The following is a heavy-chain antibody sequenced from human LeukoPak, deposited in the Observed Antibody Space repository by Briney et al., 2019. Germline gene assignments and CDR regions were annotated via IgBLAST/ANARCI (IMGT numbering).Heavy chain of an antibody. J-gene: IGHJ6*02. Sequence: GGSLRLSCAASGFTFSSYAMSWVRQAPGKGLEWVSAISGSGGSTYYADSVKGRFTISRDNSKNTLYLQMNSLRAEDTAVYYCAKVLLPSYYYYGMDVWGQGTTVTVSS. CDR3: AKVLLPSYYYYGMDV. V-gene: IGHV3-23*01. CDR2: ISGSGGST. D-gene: IGHD3-22*01. CDR1: GFTFSSYA.